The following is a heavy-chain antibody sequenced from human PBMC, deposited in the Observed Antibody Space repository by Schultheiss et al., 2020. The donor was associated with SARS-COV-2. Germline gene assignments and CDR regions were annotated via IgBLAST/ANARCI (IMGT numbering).Heavy chain of an antibody. CDR2: INHSGST. Sequence: GSLRLSCAVYGGSFSGYYWSWIRQPPGKGLEWIGEINHSGSTNYNPSLKSRVTISVDTSKNQFSLKLSSVTAADTAVYYCAILSSGYYQYYFDYWGQGTLVTVSS. V-gene: IGHV4-34*01. CDR3: AILSSGYYQYYFDY. CDR1: GGSFSGYY. J-gene: IGHJ4*02. D-gene: IGHD3-22*01.